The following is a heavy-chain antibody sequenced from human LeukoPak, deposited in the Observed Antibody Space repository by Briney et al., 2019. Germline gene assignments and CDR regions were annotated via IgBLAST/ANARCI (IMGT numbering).Heavy chain of an antibody. V-gene: IGHV3-21*01. D-gene: IGHD4-17*01. J-gene: IGHJ4*02. CDR2: ISSSSSYI. CDR1: GFTFSSYS. CDR3: ARGGYPTVTTYYFDY. Sequence: GGSLRLSCAASGFTFSSYSMNWVRQAPGKGLEWVSSISSSSSYIYYADSVKGRFTTSRDNAKNPLYLQMNSLRAEDTAVYYCARGGYPTVTTYYFDYWGQGTLVTVSS.